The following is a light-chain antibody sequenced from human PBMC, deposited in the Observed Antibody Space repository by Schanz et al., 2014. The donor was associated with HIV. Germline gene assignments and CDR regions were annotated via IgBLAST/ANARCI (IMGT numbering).Light chain of an antibody. CDR1: SSDVGGYNY. CDR3: VSYTGTNNPV. J-gene: IGLJ2*01. Sequence: QSALTQPPSASGSPGQSVTISCTGTSSDVGGYNYVSWYQQYPGKAPKLMIYEVNKRPSGVPDRFSGSKSGNTASLTVSGLQAEDEADYYCVSYTGTNNPVFGGGTKLTVL. CDR2: EVN. V-gene: IGLV2-8*01.